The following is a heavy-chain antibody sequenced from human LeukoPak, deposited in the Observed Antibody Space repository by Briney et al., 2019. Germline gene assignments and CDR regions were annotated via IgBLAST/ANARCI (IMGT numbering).Heavy chain of an antibody. CDR3: AREGWKWKQLNY. Sequence: SETLSLTCTVSGGSISSSSYYWGWIRQPPGKGLEWIGSIYYSGSTYYNPSLKSRVTISVDTSKNQFSLKLSSVTAADTAVYYCAREGWKWKQLNYWGQGTLVTVSP. CDR2: IYYSGST. J-gene: IGHJ4*02. V-gene: IGHV4-39*07. D-gene: IGHD6-6*01. CDR1: GGSISSSSYY.